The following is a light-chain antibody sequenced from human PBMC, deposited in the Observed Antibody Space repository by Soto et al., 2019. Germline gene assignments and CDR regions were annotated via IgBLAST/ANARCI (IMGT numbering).Light chain of an antibody. CDR2: AAI. V-gene: IGKV1-39*01. CDR1: QNILTY. CDR3: QQSYSAPLT. J-gene: IGKJ2*01. Sequence: DIQMTQSPSSLSASVGDRVTITCRASQNILTYLNWFQQRPGKAPKFLIYAAISVHDGVPSRFSSSESGTEFNITINNLQPEDSAIYYCQQSYSAPLTFGQGTNLEIK.